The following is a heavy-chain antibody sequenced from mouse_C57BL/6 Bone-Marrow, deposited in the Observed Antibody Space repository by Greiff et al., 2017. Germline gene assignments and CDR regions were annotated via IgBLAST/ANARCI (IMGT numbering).Heavy chain of an antibody. CDR2: IDPENGDT. D-gene: IGHD2-1*01. CDR3: TSTIWFAY. V-gene: IGHV14-4*01. Sequence: VQLQQSGAELVRPGASVKLSCTASGFNIKDDYMHWVKQRPEQGLEWIGWIDPENGDTEYASKFQGKATITADTSSNTAYLQLSSLTSEDTAVYYCTSTIWFAYWGPGTLVTVSA. CDR1: GFNIKDDY. J-gene: IGHJ3*01.